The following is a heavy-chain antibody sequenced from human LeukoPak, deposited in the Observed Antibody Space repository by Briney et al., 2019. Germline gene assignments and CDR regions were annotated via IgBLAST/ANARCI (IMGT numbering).Heavy chain of an antibody. D-gene: IGHD2-21*01. J-gene: IGHJ6*02. CDR1: GGSISSYY. V-gene: IGHV4-59*08. CDR2: IYYSGST. Sequence: PSETLSLTCTVSGGSISSYYWSWIRQPPGKGLEWIGYIYYSGSTNYNPSLKSRVTMSVDTSKNQFSLSLSSVTAADTAVYYCARITFVVEGYGMDVWGQGTTVTVSS. CDR3: ARITFVVEGYGMDV.